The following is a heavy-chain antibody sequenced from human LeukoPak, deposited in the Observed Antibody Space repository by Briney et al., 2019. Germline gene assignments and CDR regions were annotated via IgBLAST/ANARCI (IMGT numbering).Heavy chain of an antibody. V-gene: IGHV3-64D*06. CDR2: ISSNGGST. CDR3: VIHDLGSGWYYYYYGMDV. Sequence: PGGSLRLYGSASGFTFSSYAMHWVRQAPGKGLEYVSAISSNGGSTYYADSVKGRFTISRDNSKNTLYLQMSSLRAEDTAVYYCVIHDLGSGWYYYYYGMDVWGQGTTVTVSS. J-gene: IGHJ6*02. CDR1: GFTFSSYA. D-gene: IGHD6-19*01.